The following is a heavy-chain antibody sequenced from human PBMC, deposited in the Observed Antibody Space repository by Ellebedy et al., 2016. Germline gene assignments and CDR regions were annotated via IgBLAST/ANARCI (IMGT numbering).Heavy chain of an antibody. V-gene: IGHV3-48*04. CDR2: ISSSSSTI. J-gene: IGHJ4*02. CDR1: GFTFSSYS. Sequence: GESLKISXAASGFTFSSYSMNWVRQAPGKGLEWVSYISSSSSTIYYADSVKGRFTISRDNAKNSLYLQMNSLRAEDTAVYYCAREMNGYSSGWGAYWGQGTLVTVSS. D-gene: IGHD6-19*01. CDR3: AREMNGYSSGWGAY.